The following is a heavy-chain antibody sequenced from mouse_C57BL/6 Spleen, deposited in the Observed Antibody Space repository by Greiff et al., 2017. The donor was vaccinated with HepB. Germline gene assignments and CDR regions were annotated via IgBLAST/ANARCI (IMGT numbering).Heavy chain of an antibody. V-gene: IGHV3-6*01. CDR1: GYSITSGYY. J-gene: IGHJ2*01. CDR2: ISYDGSN. D-gene: IGHD1-1*01. Sequence: DVKLQESGPGLVKPSQSLSLTCSVTGYSITSGYYWNWIRQFPGNKLEWMGYISYDGSNNYNPSLKNRISITRDTSKNQFFLKLNSVTTEDTATYYCARDHYGSSYDYWGQGTTLTVSS. CDR3: ARDHYGSSYDY.